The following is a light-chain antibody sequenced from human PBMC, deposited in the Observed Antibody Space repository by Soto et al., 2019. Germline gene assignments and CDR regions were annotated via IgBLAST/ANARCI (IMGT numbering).Light chain of an antibody. Sequence: DVQMTQTPSSVSASVGDRVTITCRASEHIGSWLAWYQQKPGKAPKLLIYGASNLQSEVPSIFSGSGSETEFALTISSLQPEDFATYYWQQTYSFPHTLGQGTKVQIK. CDR2: GAS. V-gene: IGKV1-12*01. J-gene: IGKJ2*01. CDR3: QQTYSFPHT. CDR1: EHIGSW.